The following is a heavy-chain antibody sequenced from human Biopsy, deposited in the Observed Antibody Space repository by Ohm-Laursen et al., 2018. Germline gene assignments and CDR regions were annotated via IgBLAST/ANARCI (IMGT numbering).Heavy chain of an antibody. CDR2: INHSGST. V-gene: IGHV4-34*01. CDR1: GGSFSGYY. D-gene: IGHD3-10*01. Sequence: TLSLTCAVYGGSFSGYYWSWIRRPPGKGLEWIGEINHSGSTNYNPSLKSRITISADTSKNQFSLNVYSVTAADTAVYFCARGLPRIAPMVRGRRTWFDPWGQGTLVTVSS. CDR3: ARGLPRIAPMVRGRRTWFDP. J-gene: IGHJ5*02.